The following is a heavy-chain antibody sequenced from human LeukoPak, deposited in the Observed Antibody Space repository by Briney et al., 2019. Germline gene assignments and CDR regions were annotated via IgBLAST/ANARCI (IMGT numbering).Heavy chain of an antibody. CDR3: ARGIAAHPAPLGY. V-gene: IGHV3-30-3*01. J-gene: IGHJ4*02. CDR2: ISYDGSNK. CDR1: GFTFSSYA. D-gene: IGHD6-6*01. Sequence: PGRSLRLSCAASGFTFSSYAMHWVRQAPGKGLEWVAVISYDGSNKYYADSVKGRFTISRDNSKNTLYLQMNSLRAEDTAVYYCARGIAAHPAPLGYWGQGTLVTVSS.